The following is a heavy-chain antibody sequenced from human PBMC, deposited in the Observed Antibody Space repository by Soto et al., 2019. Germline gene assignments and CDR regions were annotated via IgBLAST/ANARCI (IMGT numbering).Heavy chain of an antibody. J-gene: IGHJ4*02. Sequence: QVQLVQSGAEVKKPGASGKLSCKAPGYTFTGYYMHWVRQAPGQGLEWMGWINPNSGGTNYAQKFQGRVTMTRDTSISTAYMELSRLRSDDTAVYYCARDLGRYSSGGENWGQGTLVTVSS. CDR3: ARDLGRYSSGGEN. CDR1: GYTFTGYY. D-gene: IGHD6-19*01. CDR2: INPNSGGT. V-gene: IGHV1-2*02.